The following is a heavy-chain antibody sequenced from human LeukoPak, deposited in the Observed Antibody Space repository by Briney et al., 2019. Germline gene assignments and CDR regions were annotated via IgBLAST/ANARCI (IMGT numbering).Heavy chain of an antibody. Sequence: GGSLRLSCATSGFTFSSNWMSWVRHVPGRGLDWVANIKPDGSAGYYAASVKGRFTVSRDNAKNSLYLQMNSLRVEDTAVYYCARANNSSWHNWGQGTLVTFSS. CDR1: GFTFSSNW. V-gene: IGHV3-7*01. CDR3: ARANNSSWHN. J-gene: IGHJ4*02. D-gene: IGHD6-13*01. CDR2: IKPDGSAG.